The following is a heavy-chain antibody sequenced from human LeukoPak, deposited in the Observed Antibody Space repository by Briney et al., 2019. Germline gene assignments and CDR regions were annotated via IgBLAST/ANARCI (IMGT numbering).Heavy chain of an antibody. CDR1: GGSISSYY. CDR2: IYDRGRT. J-gene: IGHJ4*02. V-gene: IGHV4-59*01. CDR3: ARGRTFDN. Sequence: PSETLSLTCPVSGGSISSYYWSWIRQPPGKGLEWIGNIYDRGRTKYNPSLKSRVTISVDTSKNQFSLRLSSVTAADTAVYYCARGRTFDNWGQGTLVTVSS.